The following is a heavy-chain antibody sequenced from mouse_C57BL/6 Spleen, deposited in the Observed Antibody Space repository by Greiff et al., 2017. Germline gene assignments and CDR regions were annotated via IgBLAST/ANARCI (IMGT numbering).Heavy chain of an antibody. CDR1: GYTFTSYW. Sequence: QVHVKQPGAELVMPGASVKLSCKASGYTFTSYWMHWVKQRPGQGLEWIGEIDPSDSYTNYNQKFKGKSTLTVDKSSSTAYMQLSSLTSEDSAVYYCASGRWGFAYWGQGTLVTVSA. J-gene: IGHJ3*01. V-gene: IGHV1-69*01. CDR3: ASGRWGFAY. D-gene: IGHD1-1*02. CDR2: IDPSDSYT.